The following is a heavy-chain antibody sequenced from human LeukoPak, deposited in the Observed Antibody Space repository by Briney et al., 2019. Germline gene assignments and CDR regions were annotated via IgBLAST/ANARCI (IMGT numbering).Heavy chain of an antibody. CDR1: GGSISSSSYY. CDR3: ARGNGGYSYYFGY. Sequence: SETLSLTCTVSGGSISSSSYYWGWIRQPPGKGLEWIGSIYYSGSTYSNPSLKSRVTISVDTSKNQFSLKLSSVTAADTAVYYCARGNGGYSYYFGYWGQGTLVTVSS. V-gene: IGHV4-39*07. CDR2: IYYSGST. D-gene: IGHD3-22*01. J-gene: IGHJ4*02.